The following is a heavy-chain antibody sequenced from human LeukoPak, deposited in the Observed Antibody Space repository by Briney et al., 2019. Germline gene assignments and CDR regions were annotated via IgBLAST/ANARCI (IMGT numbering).Heavy chain of an antibody. J-gene: IGHJ4*02. V-gene: IGHV1-8*03. CDR3: ARGIAARGPFDY. CDR1: GYTFTSYD. D-gene: IGHD6-6*01. CDR2: MNPNSGNT. Sequence: ASVKVSCKASGYTFTSYDINWVRQATGQGLEWMGWMNPNSGNTGYAQKFQGRVTITRNTSISTAYMELSSLRSDDTAVYYCARGIAARGPFDYWGQGTLVTVSS.